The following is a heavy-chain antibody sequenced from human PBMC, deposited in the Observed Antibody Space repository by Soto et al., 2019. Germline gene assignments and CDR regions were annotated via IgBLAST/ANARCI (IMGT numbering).Heavy chain of an antibody. D-gene: IGHD6-19*01. V-gene: IGHV4-59*01. J-gene: IGHJ4*02. Sequence: SETLSLTCTVSGVSISSYYWSWIRQPPGKGLEWIGYIYYSGSTNYNPSLKSRVTISVDTSKNQFSLKLSSVTAADTAVYYCARALGGWDFDYWGQGTLVTVSS. CDR3: ARALGGWDFDY. CDR1: GVSISSYY. CDR2: IYYSGST.